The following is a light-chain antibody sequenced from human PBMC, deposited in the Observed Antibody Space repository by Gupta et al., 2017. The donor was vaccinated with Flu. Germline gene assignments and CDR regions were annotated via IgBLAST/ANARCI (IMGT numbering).Light chain of an antibody. CDR3: QKAYSFPRT. Sequence: PSSVSASLGDRVTISCRASRGINNLLAWYQQKPGKAPSLLMYTTSTLFSGVPSRFSGSGSGTDFTLTISSLQPEDFATYYCQKAYSFPRTFGQGTKVEIK. V-gene: IGKV1-12*01. CDR1: RGINNL. J-gene: IGKJ1*01. CDR2: TTS.